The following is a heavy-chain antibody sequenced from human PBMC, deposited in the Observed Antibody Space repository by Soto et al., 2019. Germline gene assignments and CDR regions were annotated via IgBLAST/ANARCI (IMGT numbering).Heavy chain of an antibody. V-gene: IGHV3-53*01. CDR1: GFTVSSNY. Sequence: GGSLRLSCAASGFTVSSNYMSWVRQAPGKGPEWVSVIYSGGSTYYADSVKGRFTISRDNSKNTLYLQMNSLRAEDTAVYYCAREFRSGYRSYESYYGMDVRGQGPTVTVSS. CDR3: AREFRSGYRSYESYYGMDV. D-gene: IGHD5-12*01. CDR2: IYSGGST. J-gene: IGHJ6*01.